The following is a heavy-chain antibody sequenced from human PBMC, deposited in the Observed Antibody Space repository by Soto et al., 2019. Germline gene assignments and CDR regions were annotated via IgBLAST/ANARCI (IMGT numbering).Heavy chain of an antibody. J-gene: IGHJ5*02. Sequence: PGGSMRIARAASGVNFNISAMAGVRQAPGEGLEWVAVISYDGNNKYYADSVRGRFTISRDNSKNTLYLQMNSLRTEDTAVYYCASSSGSGYPNVFDPWGQGSLVTVYS. CDR2: ISYDGNNK. V-gene: IGHV3-30-3*01. D-gene: IGHD3-22*01. CDR3: ASSSGSGYPNVFDP. CDR1: GVNFNISA.